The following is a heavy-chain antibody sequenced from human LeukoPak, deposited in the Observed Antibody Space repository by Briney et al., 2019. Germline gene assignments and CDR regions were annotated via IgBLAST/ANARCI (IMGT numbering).Heavy chain of an antibody. D-gene: IGHD5-18*01. J-gene: IGHJ4*02. CDR2: IYYSGST. V-gene: IGHV4-39*01. CDR1: GGSISSSSYY. CDR3: ARRGDGYSYGYGDY. Sequence: SETLSLTCTVSGGSISSSSYYWGWIRQPPGKGLEWIGSIYYSGSTYYNPSLKSRVTISVDTSKNQFSLKLSSVTAADTAVYYCARRGDGYSYGYGDYWGQGTLVTVSS.